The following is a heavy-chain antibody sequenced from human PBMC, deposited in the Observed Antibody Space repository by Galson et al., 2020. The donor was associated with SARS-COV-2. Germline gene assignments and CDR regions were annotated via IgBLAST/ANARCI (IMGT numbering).Heavy chain of an antibody. D-gene: IGHD6-19*01. CDR3: AYGVVAGTGY. J-gene: IGHJ4*02. V-gene: IGHV4-61*02. CDR1: GGSISSGSSY. CDR2: IYTSGST. Sequence: SETLSLTCTVSGGSISSGSSYWSWIRQPAGKGLEWIGRIYTSGSTNYNPSLQSRVTISIDTSKNQFSLELTSVTAADTAVYFCAYGVVAGTGYWGQGILVTVSS.